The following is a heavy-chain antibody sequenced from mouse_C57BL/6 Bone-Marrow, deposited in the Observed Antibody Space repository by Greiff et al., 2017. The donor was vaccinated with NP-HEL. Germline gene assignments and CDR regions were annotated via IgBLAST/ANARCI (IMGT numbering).Heavy chain of an antibody. D-gene: IGHD2-1*01. Sequence: VQLQQPGAELVKPGASVKLSCKASGYTFTSYWMHWVKQRPGRGLEWIGRIDPTSGGTQYNEKFKSKATLTVDKPSSTAYMQLSSLTSEDSAVYYCARYGNSAWFAYWGQVTLVTVSA. V-gene: IGHV1-72*01. CDR2: IDPTSGGT. J-gene: IGHJ3*01. CDR3: ARYGNSAWFAY. CDR1: GYTFTSYW.